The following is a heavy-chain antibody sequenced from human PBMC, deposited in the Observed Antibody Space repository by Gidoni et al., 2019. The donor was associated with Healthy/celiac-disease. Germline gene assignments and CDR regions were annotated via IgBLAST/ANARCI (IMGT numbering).Heavy chain of an antibody. CDR3: TTDGVGIAVDY. CDR2: IKSKTDGGTT. J-gene: IGHJ4*02. CDR1: GFTFSNGW. D-gene: IGHD6-19*01. Sequence: EVQLVESGGGLVKPGGSLRLSCAPSGFTFSNGWMSWVRQAPGKGLEWVGRIKSKTDGGTTDYAAPVKGRFTISRDDSKNTLYLQMNSLKTEDTAVYYCTTDGVGIAVDYWGQGTLVTVSS. V-gene: IGHV3-15*01.